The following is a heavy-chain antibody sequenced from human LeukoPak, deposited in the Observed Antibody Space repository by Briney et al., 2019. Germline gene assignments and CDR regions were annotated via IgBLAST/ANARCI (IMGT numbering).Heavy chain of an antibody. CDR2: IYHSGST. J-gene: IGHJ6*03. Sequence: SETLSLTCTVSGYSISSGYYWGWIRQLPEKGLEWIGSIYHSGSTYYNPSLKSRVTISVDTSKNQFSLKLSSVTAADTAVYYCARAPDYYYMDVWGKGTTVTVSS. CDR1: GYSISSGYY. CDR3: ARAPDYYYMDV. V-gene: IGHV4-38-2*02.